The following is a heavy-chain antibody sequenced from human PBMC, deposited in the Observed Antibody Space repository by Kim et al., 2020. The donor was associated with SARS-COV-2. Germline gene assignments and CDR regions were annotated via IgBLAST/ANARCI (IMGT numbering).Heavy chain of an antibody. D-gene: IGHD5-12*01. Sequence: GGSLRLSCAASGFTFSDHYMDWVRQAPGKGLEWVGRTRNKANSYTTEYAASVKGRFTISRDDSKNSLYLQMNSLKTEDTAVYYCARAEVATWRSGAFDIWGQGTMVSVSS. J-gene: IGHJ3*02. V-gene: IGHV3-72*01. CDR1: GFTFSDHY. CDR3: ARAEVATWRSGAFDI. CDR2: TRNKANSYTT.